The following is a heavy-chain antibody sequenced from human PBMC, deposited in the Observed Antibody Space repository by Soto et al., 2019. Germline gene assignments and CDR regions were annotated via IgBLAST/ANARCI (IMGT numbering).Heavy chain of an antibody. J-gene: IGHJ1*01. CDR1: GGTFSSYA. CDR3: ASGPRIVVVITTKYFQH. CDR2: IIPIFGTA. V-gene: IGHV1-69*13. D-gene: IGHD3-22*01. Sequence: SVKVSCKASGGTFSSYAISWVRQAPGQGLEWMGGIIPIFGTANYAQKFQGRVTITADESTSTAYMELSSLRSEDTAVYYCASGPRIVVVITTKYFQHWGPGPRVIVSS.